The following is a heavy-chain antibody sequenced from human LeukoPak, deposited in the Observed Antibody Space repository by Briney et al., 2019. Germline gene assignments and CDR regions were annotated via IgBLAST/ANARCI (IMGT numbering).Heavy chain of an antibody. CDR1: GGSISSYY. D-gene: IGHD3-3*01. V-gene: IGHV4-4*07. CDR2: IYTSGST. J-gene: IGHJ4*02. CDR3: ARDSNPYYDFWSGYYKAYFDY. Sequence: PSETLSLTCTVSGGSISSYYWNWIRQPAGKGLEWIGRIYTSGSTNYNPSLKSRVTMSVDTSKNQFSLKLSSVTAADTAVYYCARDSNPYYDFWSGYYKAYFDYWGQGTLVTVSS.